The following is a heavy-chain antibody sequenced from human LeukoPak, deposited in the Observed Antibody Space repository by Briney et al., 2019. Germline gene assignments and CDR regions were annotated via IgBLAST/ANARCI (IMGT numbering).Heavy chain of an antibody. CDR2: VYYSGST. CDR3: ARPLTGYSYFDY. Sequence: PSETLSLTCTVSGGSVSSGSYYWSWIRQPPGKGLEWIGSVYYSGSTSYNPPLKSRVTISVDTSKNQFSLKLNSVTAADTAVYYCARPLTGYSYFDYWGQGTLVTVSS. CDR1: GGSVSSGSYY. J-gene: IGHJ4*02. V-gene: IGHV4-39*01. D-gene: IGHD3-9*01.